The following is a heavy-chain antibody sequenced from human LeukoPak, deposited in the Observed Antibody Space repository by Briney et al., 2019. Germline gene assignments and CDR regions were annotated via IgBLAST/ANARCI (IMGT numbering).Heavy chain of an antibody. V-gene: IGHV3-30*18. CDR3: AKEWELLRGPGFFDY. CDR1: GFTFSSYG. Sequence: GGSLRLSCAASGFTFSSYGMHWVRQAPGKGLEWVAVISYDGSNKYYADSVKGRFTISRDNSKNTLYLQMNSLRAEDTAVYYCAKEWELLRGPGFFDYWGQGTTVTVSS. D-gene: IGHD1-26*01. CDR2: ISYDGSNK. J-gene: IGHJ4*03.